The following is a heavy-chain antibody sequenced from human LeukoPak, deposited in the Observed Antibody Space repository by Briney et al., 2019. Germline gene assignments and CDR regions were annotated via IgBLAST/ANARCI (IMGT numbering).Heavy chain of an antibody. Sequence: SETLSLTCTVSGGSISSHYWTWIRQSPVKGLEWIGDISNGGSTSYNPSLKSRVTISIDTSKNQFSLKLSSETAADTAVYYCGRDALVGYFSYYYMDVWGKGTTVTVSS. CDR3: GRDALVGYFSYYYMDV. CDR2: ISNGGST. D-gene: IGHD2-15*01. V-gene: IGHV4-59*11. J-gene: IGHJ6*03. CDR1: GGSISSHY.